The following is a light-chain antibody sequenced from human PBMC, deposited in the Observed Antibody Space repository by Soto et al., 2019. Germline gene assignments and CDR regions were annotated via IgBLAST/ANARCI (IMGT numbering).Light chain of an antibody. V-gene: IGKV3-15*01. CDR1: QTIGQK. Sequence: EIVLAQSPATLSVTPGERITLSCRATQTIGQKLAWYLQRPGQAPSLLMYGASTRATDIPARFSGSVSGTEFTLTITGLQSEEFAVYYCQQYNGWPWTFGQGTKVEI. J-gene: IGKJ1*01. CDR3: QQYNGWPWT. CDR2: GAS.